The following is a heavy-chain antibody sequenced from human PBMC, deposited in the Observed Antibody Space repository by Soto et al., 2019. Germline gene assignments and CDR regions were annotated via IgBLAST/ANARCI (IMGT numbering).Heavy chain of an antibody. Sequence: QVQLVQSGAEVKKPGSSVKVSCKASGGTFSSYAISWVRQAPGQGLEWMGGVIPIFGTANYAQKFQGRVTITADESTSTAYMELSSLRSEDTAVYYCARVNSSGYYHYVGAFDIWGQGTMVTVSS. V-gene: IGHV1-69*01. CDR2: VIPIFGTA. D-gene: IGHD3-22*01. CDR1: GGTFSSYA. J-gene: IGHJ3*02. CDR3: ARVNSSGYYHYVGAFDI.